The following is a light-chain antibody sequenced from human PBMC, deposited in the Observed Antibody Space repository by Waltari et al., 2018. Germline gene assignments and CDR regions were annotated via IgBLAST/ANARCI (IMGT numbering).Light chain of an antibody. CDR3: QKYNSAPFT. CDR1: QDIDNY. V-gene: IGKV1-27*01. J-gene: IGKJ5*01. CDR2: AAS. Sequence: DIQVTQSPSSLSASVGDRATVTCRASQDIDNYLACYQQKPGKPPKLLIYAASTLQSGVPSRFSGSGSGTDFTLTISSLQPEDVATYYCQKYNSAPFTFGQGTRLEIK.